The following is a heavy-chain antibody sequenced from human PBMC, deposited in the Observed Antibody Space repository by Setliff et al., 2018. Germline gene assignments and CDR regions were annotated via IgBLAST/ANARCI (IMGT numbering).Heavy chain of an antibody. CDR1: GGAISSGNYY. J-gene: IGHJ6*03. CDR2: IYYSGST. CDR3: ARHKSNGSGSYSSLYMDV. V-gene: IGHV4-39*01. Sequence: SETLSLTCRVSGGAISSGNYYWGLIRQPPRKGLEWVATIYYSGSTYSNPPLKSRLIISVEAPDNQFSVKLSSVTAADTSVYYCARHKSNGSGSYSSLYMDVWRKGIMVTVSS. D-gene: IGHD3-10*01.